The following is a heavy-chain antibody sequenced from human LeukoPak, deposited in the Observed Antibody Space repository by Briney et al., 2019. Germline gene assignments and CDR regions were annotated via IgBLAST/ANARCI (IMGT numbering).Heavy chain of an antibody. D-gene: IGHD3-3*01. CDR3: ASVDFYGAFDI. CDR2: MNPNSGNT. V-gene: IGHV1-8*01. CDR1: GYTFTIYD. J-gene: IGHJ3*02. Sequence: ASVKVSCKASGYTFTIYDISWVRQATGQVLEWMGWMNPNSGNTGYEEKFQGRVTMTRNTSISTAYMELSSLSSEDTAVYFCASVDFYGAFDIWGQGTMVTVS.